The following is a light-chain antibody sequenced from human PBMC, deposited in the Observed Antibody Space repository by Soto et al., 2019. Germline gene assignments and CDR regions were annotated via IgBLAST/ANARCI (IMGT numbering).Light chain of an antibody. CDR1: SSDVGGYNY. Sequence: QSALTQPASVSGSPGQSITISCTGTSSDVGGYNYVSWYQQHPGKVPKLMIYEVTNRPSGVSDRFSGSKSGYTASLTISGLQADDEADYYCCSYTSDSTLVFGTGTKLTVL. V-gene: IGLV2-14*01. J-gene: IGLJ1*01. CDR2: EVT. CDR3: CSYTSDSTLV.